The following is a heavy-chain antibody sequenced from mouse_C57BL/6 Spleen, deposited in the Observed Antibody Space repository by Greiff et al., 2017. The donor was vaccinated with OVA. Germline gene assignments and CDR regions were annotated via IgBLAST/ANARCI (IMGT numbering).Heavy chain of an antibody. J-gene: IGHJ4*01. CDR3: ARGEIYYGSSYEAMDY. Sequence: QVQLQQSGAELVRPGASVKLSCKASGYTFTDYYINWVKQRPGQGLEWIARIYPGSGNTYYNEKFKGKATLTAEKSSSTAYMQLSSLTSEDSAVYFCARGEIYYGSSYEAMDYWGQGTSVTVSS. V-gene: IGHV1-76*01. CDR1: GYTFTDYY. CDR2: IYPGSGNT. D-gene: IGHD1-1*01.